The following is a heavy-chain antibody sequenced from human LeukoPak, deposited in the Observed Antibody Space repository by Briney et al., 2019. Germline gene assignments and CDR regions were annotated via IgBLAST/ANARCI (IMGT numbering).Heavy chain of an antibody. CDR3: ARYIVSYPHDAFDI. D-gene: IGHD1-26*01. J-gene: IGHJ3*02. V-gene: IGHV4-61*01. CDR2: IYYSGST. CDR1: GGSISSGNYY. Sequence: ETLSLPFPVSGGSISSGNYYWSWIRPPPGKGLEWIGYIYYSGSTSYNPSLKRRVTISVDTSKKQFSLKLSSVTAADTAFYYCARYIVSYPHDAFDIWGQGTMVTVSS.